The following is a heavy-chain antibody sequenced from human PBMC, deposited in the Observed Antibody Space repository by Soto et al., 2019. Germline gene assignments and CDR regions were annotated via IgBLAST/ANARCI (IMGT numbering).Heavy chain of an antibody. CDR1: SGSISSSNW. CDR3: AREIGIAARGWFDP. J-gene: IGHJ5*02. D-gene: IGHD6-6*01. Sequence: PSETLSLTCAVSSGSISSSNWWSWVRQPPGKGLEWIGEIYHSGSTNYNPSLKSRVTISVDKSKNQFSLKLSSVTAADTAVYYCAREIGIAARGWFDPWGQGTLVTVSS. CDR2: IYHSGST. V-gene: IGHV4-4*02.